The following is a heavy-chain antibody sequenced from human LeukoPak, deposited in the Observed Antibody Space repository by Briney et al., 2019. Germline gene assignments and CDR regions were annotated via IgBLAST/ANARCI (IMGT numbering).Heavy chain of an antibody. Sequence: SSVKVSCKASGGTFSSYAISWVRQAPGQGLEWMGGIIPIFGTANYAQKFQGRVTITADESTSTAYMELSSLRSEDTAVYYCASPTSRYYYYGMDVWGQGTWVTVSS. CDR3: ASPTSRYYYYGMDV. CDR1: GGTFSSYA. J-gene: IGHJ6*02. CDR2: IIPIFGTA. V-gene: IGHV1-69*01.